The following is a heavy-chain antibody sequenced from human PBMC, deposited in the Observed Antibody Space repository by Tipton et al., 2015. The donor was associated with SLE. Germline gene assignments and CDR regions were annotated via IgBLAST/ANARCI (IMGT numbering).Heavy chain of an antibody. D-gene: IGHD3-3*01. CDR1: SGPFSGFF. V-gene: IGHV4-34*01. CDR2: INHTGST. Sequence: TLSLTCAVYSGPFSGFFLSWIRQPPGKGLEWIGEINHTGSTNYNPSLNSRVTISLDTSKNQFSLKLTSVTAADTAVYYCARRRDGLWNGLYYYGLDVWGQGTTVTVSS. J-gene: IGHJ6*02. CDR3: ARRRDGLWNGLYYYGLDV.